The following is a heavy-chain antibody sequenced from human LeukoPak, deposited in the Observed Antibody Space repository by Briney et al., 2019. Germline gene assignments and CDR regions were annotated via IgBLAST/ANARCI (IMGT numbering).Heavy chain of an antibody. CDR1: GFTFSSYS. D-gene: IGHD6-19*01. V-gene: IGHV3-21*01. CDR3: ARDLMGSGPADY. Sequence: PGGSLRLSCAASGFTFSSYSMNWVRQAPGKGLEWVSSISSSSSYIYYADSVKGRLTISRDNAKNSLYLQMNSLRAEDTAVYYCARDLMGSGPADYWGQGTLVTVSS. J-gene: IGHJ4*02. CDR2: ISSSSSYI.